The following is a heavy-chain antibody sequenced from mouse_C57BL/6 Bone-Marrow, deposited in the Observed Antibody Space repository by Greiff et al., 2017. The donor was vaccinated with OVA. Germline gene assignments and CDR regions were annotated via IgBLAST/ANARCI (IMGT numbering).Heavy chain of an antibody. CDR1: GFTFSSYG. Sequence: EVKLVESGGDLVKPGGSLKLSCAASGFTFSSYGMSWVRQTPDKRLEWVATISSGGSYTYYPDSVKGRFTISRDNAKNTLYLQMSSLKSEDTAMYYFARQAYYSNCYWWDFDVWGTGTTVTVSS. CDR3: ARQAYYSNCYWWDFDV. D-gene: IGHD2-5*01. CDR2: ISSGGSYT. J-gene: IGHJ1*03. V-gene: IGHV5-6*01.